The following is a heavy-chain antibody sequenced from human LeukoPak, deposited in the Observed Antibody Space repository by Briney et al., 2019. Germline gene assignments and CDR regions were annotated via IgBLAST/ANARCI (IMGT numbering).Heavy chain of an antibody. Sequence: PSETLSLTCTVSGASFNSDDQYWNWIPQSPGKGLEWIGSIHPSGMLYNNPSLESRVTMSRDTSKNQLSLNLKSVTAADTAVYYCARQMYSSRNWFDPWGQGTLVTVSS. CDR3: ARQMYSSRNWFDP. CDR1: GASFNSDDQY. J-gene: IGHJ5*02. V-gene: IGHV4-39*01. D-gene: IGHD6-19*01. CDR2: IHPSGML.